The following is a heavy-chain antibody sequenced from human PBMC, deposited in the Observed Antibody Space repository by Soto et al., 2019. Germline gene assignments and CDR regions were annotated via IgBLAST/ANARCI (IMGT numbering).Heavy chain of an antibody. CDR2: ISSNGGNT. CDR1: GFTFNTFA. D-gene: IGHD6-19*01. V-gene: IGHV3-64D*06. J-gene: IGHJ4*02. Sequence: VQLVESGGTLVQPGGSLRLSCSASGFTFNTFAMHWVRQTPGMGLEFVSAISSNGGNTYYADSVKGRFAISRDNSKNTLYLQMYSLRPEDTALYYCVKEGYMRSDWYGQFDCWGQGTLVTVSS. CDR3: VKEGYMRSDWYGQFDC.